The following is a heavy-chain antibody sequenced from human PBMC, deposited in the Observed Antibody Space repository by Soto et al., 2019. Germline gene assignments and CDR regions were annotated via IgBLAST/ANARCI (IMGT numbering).Heavy chain of an antibody. CDR2: MNPNSGNT. CDR1: GYTFTRYD. D-gene: IGHD1-20*01. V-gene: IGHV1-8*01. CDR3: ARGGFKRVTDAMDV. J-gene: IGHJ6*03. Sequence: GSVKVSCKASGYTFTRYDINWVRQATGQGLEWMGWMNPNSGNTGYAQKFQGRVTMTRNTSISTAYMELSSLRSEDTAVYYCARGGFKRVTDAMDVWGKGTTVTVSS.